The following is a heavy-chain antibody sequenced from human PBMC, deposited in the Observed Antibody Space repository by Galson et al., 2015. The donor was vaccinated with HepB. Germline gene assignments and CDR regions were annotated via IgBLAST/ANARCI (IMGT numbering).Heavy chain of an antibody. V-gene: IGHV3-73*01. CDR2: IRSKANSYAT. Sequence: SLRLSCAASGFTFSSYGMHWVRQASGKGLEWVGRIRSKANSYATAYAASVKGRFTISRDDSKNTAYLQMNSLKTEDTAVYYCTRLDYDILTGSIAAFDYWGQGTLVTVSS. CDR1: GFTFSSYG. CDR3: TRLDYDILTGSIAAFDY. J-gene: IGHJ4*02. D-gene: IGHD3-9*01.